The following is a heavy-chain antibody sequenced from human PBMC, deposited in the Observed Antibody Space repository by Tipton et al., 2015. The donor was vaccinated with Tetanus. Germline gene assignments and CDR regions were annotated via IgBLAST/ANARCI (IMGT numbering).Heavy chain of an antibody. CDR3: VREGSRSVYGDSRTLDI. CDR1: GFTLSDYY. Sequence: QVQLVQSGGGFVKPGGSLRLSCAASGFTLSDYYMNWVRQAPGKGLEWVSSISNSGGYKYYPESVKGRFTSSRDNAKNSLYLQLKSLRADDTALYYCVREGSRSVYGDSRTLDIWGRGTLVTVSS. CDR2: ISNSGGYK. J-gene: IGHJ2*01. D-gene: IGHD4-17*01. V-gene: IGHV3-11*06.